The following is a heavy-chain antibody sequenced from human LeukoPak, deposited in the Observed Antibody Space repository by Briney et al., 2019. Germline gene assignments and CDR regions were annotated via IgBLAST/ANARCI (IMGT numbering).Heavy chain of an antibody. CDR3: ARVLYSSGSPFDY. Sequence: GGSLRLSCAASGFTFSSYSMNWVRQAPGKGLECVSSISSSSSYIYYADSVKGRFTISRDNAKNSLYLQMNSLRAEDTAVYYCARVLYSSGSPFDYWSQGTLVTVSS. J-gene: IGHJ4*02. V-gene: IGHV3-21*01. CDR2: ISSSSSYI. CDR1: GFTFSSYS. D-gene: IGHD3-22*01.